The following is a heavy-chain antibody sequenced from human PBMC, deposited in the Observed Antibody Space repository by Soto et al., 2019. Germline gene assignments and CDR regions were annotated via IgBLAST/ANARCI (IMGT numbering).Heavy chain of an antibody. CDR3: ARDQPFCSGGSCDTYYYGMGV. CDR1: GGTFSSYA. CDR2: IIPIFGTA. V-gene: IGHV1-69*06. Sequence: SVKVSCKASGGTFSSYAISWVRQAPGQGLEWMGGIIPIFGTANYAQKFQGRVTITADKSTSTAYMELSSLRSEDTAVYYCARDQPFCSGGSCDTYYYGMGVWGQGTTVTVSS. D-gene: IGHD2-15*01. J-gene: IGHJ6*02.